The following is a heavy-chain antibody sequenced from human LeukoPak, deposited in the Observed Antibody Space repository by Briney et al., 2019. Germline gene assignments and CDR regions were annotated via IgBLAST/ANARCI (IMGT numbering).Heavy chain of an antibody. CDR3: AHPDRYCSSTSCPWDAFDI. CDR2: ISGSGGST. CDR1: GFTFSSYA. D-gene: IGHD2-2*01. J-gene: IGHJ3*02. Sequence: GGSLRLSCAASGFTFSSYAMSWVRQAPGKGLEWVSAISGSGGSTYYADSVKGRFTISRDNSKNTLYLQMNSLRAEDTAVYYCAHPDRYCSSTSCPWDAFDIWSQGTMVTVSS. V-gene: IGHV3-23*01.